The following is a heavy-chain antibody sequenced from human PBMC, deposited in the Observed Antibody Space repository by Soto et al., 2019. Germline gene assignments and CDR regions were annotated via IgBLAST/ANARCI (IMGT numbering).Heavy chain of an antibody. D-gene: IGHD2-2*01. CDR2: IIPIFGTA. CDR1: GGTFSSYA. J-gene: IGHJ5*02. Sequence: SVKVSCKASGGTFSSYAISWVRQAPGQGLEWMGGIIPIFGTANYAQKFQGRVTITADESTSTAYMELSSLRSEDTAVYYCARALCSSTSCSMELGFDPWGQGTLVTVSS. V-gene: IGHV1-69*13. CDR3: ARALCSSTSCSMELGFDP.